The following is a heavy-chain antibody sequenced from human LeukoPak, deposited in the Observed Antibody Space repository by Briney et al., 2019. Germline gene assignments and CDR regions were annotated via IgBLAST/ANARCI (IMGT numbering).Heavy chain of an antibody. J-gene: IGHJ4*02. Sequence: ASVKVSCKASGYTFTSYGISWVRQAPGQRLEWMGWINAGNGNTKYSQKFQGRVTITRDTSASTAYMELSSLRSEDTAVYYCARVHGGVATIGRYFDYWGQGTLVTVSS. CDR1: GYTFTSYG. D-gene: IGHD5-12*01. CDR2: INAGNGNT. CDR3: ARVHGGVATIGRYFDY. V-gene: IGHV1-3*01.